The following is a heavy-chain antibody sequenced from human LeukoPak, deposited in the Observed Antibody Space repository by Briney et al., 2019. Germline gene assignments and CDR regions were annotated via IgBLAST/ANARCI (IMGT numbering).Heavy chain of an antibody. J-gene: IGHJ4*02. V-gene: IGHV4-4*07. CDR2: IYTSGST. Sequence: SETLSLTCTVSGGSISSYYWSWIRQPAGKGLEWIGRIYTSGSTNYNPSLKSRVTISVDTSKNQFSLKLSSVTAADTAVYYCARREQLWFGETPFDYWGQGTLVTVSS. CDR3: ARREQLWFGETPFDY. D-gene: IGHD3-10*01. CDR1: GGSISSYY.